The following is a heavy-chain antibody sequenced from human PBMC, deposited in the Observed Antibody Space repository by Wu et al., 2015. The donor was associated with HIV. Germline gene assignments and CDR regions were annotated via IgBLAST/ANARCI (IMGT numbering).Heavy chain of an antibody. CDR3: ARDRTRVNSEFAFDI. CDR2: INPNSGGT. CDR1: GYTFTGYY. J-gene: IGHJ3*02. Sequence: QVQLVQSGAEVKKPGASVKVSCKASGYTFTGYYMHWVRQAPGQGLEWMGWINPNSGGTSYAQKFQGRVTMTRDTSISTAYMELSRLRSDDTAVYYCARDRTRVNSEFAFDIWGQGTMVTVSS. D-gene: IGHD2-2*01. V-gene: IGHV1-2*02.